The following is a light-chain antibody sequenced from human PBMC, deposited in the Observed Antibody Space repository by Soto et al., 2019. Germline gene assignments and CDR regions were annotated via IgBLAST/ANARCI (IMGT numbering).Light chain of an antibody. CDR1: QSVSSS. CDR2: TAS. V-gene: IGKV3-11*01. CDR3: QQRSNWPPLT. Sequence: EIVMTQSPATLSVSPGERATLSCRASQSVSSSLAWYQQKPGQAPRLLIYTASNRATGIPARFSGSGSGTDFTLTISRLEPEDFAVYYCQQRSNWPPLTFGGGTKVDIK. J-gene: IGKJ4*01.